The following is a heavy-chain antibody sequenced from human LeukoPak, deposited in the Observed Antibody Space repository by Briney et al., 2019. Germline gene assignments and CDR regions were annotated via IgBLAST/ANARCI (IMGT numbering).Heavy chain of an antibody. CDR3: ARDGQSSTVVRGYFDY. CDR1: GFTFSSYA. Sequence: PGGSLRLSCAASGFTFSSYAMHWVRQAPGKGLEWVAVISYDGSNKYYADSVKGRFTISRDNSKNTLYLQMNSLRAEDTAVYYCARDGQSSTVVRGYFDYWGQGTLVTVSS. J-gene: IGHJ4*02. V-gene: IGHV3-30-3*01. D-gene: IGHD4-23*01. CDR2: ISYDGSNK.